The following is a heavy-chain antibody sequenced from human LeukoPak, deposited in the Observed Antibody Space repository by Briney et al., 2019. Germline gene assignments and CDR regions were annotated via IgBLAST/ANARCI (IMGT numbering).Heavy chain of an antibody. V-gene: IGHV3-53*01. J-gene: IGHJ4*02. CDR2: VESGGDT. CDR3: AKAPGDYPLDY. D-gene: IGHD4-17*01. Sequence: GGSLRLSCAASGFSVTSKYINWVRQAPGKGLEWVLVVESGGDTSYANSVKGRFTVSRDNSKNTLYLQMNSLRAEDTAVYYCAKAPGDYPLDYWGQGTLVTVSS. CDR1: GFSVTSKY.